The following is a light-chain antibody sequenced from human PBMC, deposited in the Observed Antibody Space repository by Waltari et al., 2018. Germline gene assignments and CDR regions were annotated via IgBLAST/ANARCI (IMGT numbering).Light chain of an antibody. CDR3: MQALETPFT. J-gene: IGKJ3*01. CDR1: QSLLHSSGNTF. CDR2: RIS. Sequence: DIVMTQTPLSLSVTPVEPASISCRSSQSLLHSSGNTFLFWYLQRPGQPPRLLIYRISNRFSGVPDRFSGSGSGTDFTLKISRVEAEDVGVYYCMQALETPFTFGPGTKLDI. V-gene: IGKV2-29*02.